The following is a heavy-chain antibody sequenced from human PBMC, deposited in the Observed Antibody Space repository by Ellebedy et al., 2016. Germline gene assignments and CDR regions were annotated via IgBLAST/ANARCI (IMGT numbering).Heavy chain of an antibody. D-gene: IGHD3-22*01. V-gene: IGHV1-18*01. J-gene: IGHJ4*02. CDR3: ARDGDYYDSRALPHY. Sequence: ASVKVSCKASGYTFTSYGISWVRQAPGQGLEWMGWISAYNGNTNYAQKLQGRVTMTTDKSTSTAYMELSSLRAEDTAVYYCARDGDYYDSRALPHYWGQGTLVTVSS. CDR1: GYTFTSYG. CDR2: ISAYNGNT.